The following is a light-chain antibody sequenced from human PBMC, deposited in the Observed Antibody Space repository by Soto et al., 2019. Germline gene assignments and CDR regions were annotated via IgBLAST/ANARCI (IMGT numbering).Light chain of an antibody. V-gene: IGKV1-9*01. Sequence: DIQLTQSPSFLSASVGDRLTITCRASRGIRSYLAWYQQKPGKAPKVLIYAASTLQSGVPSRFSGSGSGTEFTLTISNLQPEDFATYHCQQLNSYPLTFGGGTKVEI. CDR3: QQLNSYPLT. CDR2: AAS. J-gene: IGKJ4*01. CDR1: RGIRSY.